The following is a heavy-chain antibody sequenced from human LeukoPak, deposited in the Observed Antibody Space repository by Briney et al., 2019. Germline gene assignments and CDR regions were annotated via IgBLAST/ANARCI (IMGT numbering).Heavy chain of an antibody. CDR2: ITTSSSASTT. CDR3: ARDKVVGATFFDY. J-gene: IGHJ4*02. D-gene: IGHD1-26*01. Sequence: GGSLRLSCTASGFIFSSYNMNWVRQAPGKGLEWISYITTSSSASTTSYADSVKGRFTISRDNAKNSLYLLMNGLREEDTAVYYCARDKVVGATFFDYWGQGTLVTVSS. CDR1: GFIFSSYN. V-gene: IGHV3-48*02.